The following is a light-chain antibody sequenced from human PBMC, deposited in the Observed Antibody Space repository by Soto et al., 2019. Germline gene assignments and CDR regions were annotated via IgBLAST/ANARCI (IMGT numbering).Light chain of an antibody. CDR1: QSVSSSC. CDR2: GAS. CDR3: QHYGSSPRT. J-gene: IGKJ1*01. V-gene: IGKV3-20*01. Sequence: EIVLTQSPCTLSLSPGERATLSCRASQSVSSSCLAWYQQKPGQAPRLLIYGASSRATGIPDRFSGSGSGTDFTLTISRLEPEDFAVYYCQHYGSSPRTFGQGTKVDIK.